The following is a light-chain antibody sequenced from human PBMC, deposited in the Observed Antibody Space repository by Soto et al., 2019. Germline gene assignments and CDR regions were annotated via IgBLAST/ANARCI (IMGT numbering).Light chain of an antibody. V-gene: IGKV3-15*01. CDR2: DES. J-gene: IGKJ1*01. CDR3: QKYNSYPRT. Sequence: DIVMTQSPAPLSVSLGETATLSCRASQDVSSSLAWYQQKPGQAPKTLIYDESTLPTGVPYRFRGSGSGTDFTLTISSLQSEDFAIYYCQKYNSYPRTCGQGTKVDIK. CDR1: QDVSSS.